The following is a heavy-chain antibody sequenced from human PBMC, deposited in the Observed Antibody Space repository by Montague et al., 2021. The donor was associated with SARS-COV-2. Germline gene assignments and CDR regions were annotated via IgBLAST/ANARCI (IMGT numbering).Heavy chain of an antibody. CDR1: GGSVNSGSYH. D-gene: IGHD3-9*01. V-gene: IGHV4-61*01. CDR2: INYSGST. J-gene: IGHJ4*02. CDR3: AREPEIHEYLSGYYFED. Sequence: SETLSLTCTVSGGSVNSGSYHWNWIRQPPGKGLEWIGYINYSGSTSYNPSLQSRVTISIDTSKNQFSLNLTSVTAADAALYFCAREPEIHEYLSGYYFEDWGQGTLVTVSS.